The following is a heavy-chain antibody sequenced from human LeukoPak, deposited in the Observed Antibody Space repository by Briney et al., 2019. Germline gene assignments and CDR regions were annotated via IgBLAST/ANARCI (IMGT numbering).Heavy chain of an antibody. CDR1: GGSFSGYY. CDR3: ARGRGGVTIFGVVSPTPSYYHIDV. J-gene: IGHJ6*03. Sequence: SETLSLTCAVYGGSFSGYYWSWIRQPPGKGLEWIGEINHSGSTNYNPSLKSRVTISVDTSKNQFSLKLSSVTAADTAVYYCARGRGGVTIFGVVSPTPSYYHIDVWGKGTTVTVSS. CDR2: INHSGST. V-gene: IGHV4-34*01. D-gene: IGHD3-3*01.